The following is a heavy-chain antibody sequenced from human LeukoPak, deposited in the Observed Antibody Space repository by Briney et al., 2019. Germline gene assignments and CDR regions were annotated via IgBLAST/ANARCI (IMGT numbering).Heavy chain of an antibody. D-gene: IGHD4-17*01. CDR2: ISGSGGSA. Sequence: GGSLRLSCAASGFTFSSYAMSWVRQAPGRGLEWVSEISGSGGSAYYADSVKGRFTISRDNSKNTLYLQMNSLRAEDTAVYYCAKTPPVTTGVFDFWGQGTMVTVSS. J-gene: IGHJ3*01. CDR3: AKTPPVTTGVFDF. V-gene: IGHV3-23*01. CDR1: GFTFSSYA.